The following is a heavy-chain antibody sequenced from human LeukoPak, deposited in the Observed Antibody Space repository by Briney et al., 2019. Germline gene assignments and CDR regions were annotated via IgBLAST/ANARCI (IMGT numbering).Heavy chain of an antibody. CDR2: ISSGSSAI. CDR1: GFTFSSYG. D-gene: IGHD1/OR15-1a*01. CDR3: ARVGWNNIAVY. J-gene: IGHJ4*02. Sequence: GGSLRLSCGASGFTFSSYGMKWVRQAPGKGLEWVSYISSGSSAIYYADSVKGRFTVSRDNAKSSLYLQMSSLRDEDTAVYYCARVGWNNIAVYRGQGTLVTVSS. V-gene: IGHV3-48*02.